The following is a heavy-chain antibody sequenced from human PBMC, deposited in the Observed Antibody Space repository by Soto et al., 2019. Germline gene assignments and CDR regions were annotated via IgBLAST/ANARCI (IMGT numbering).Heavy chain of an antibody. CDR2: IYYTGST. Sequence: SESMSPTCTVCGGCLSSGDYYWSWVRQPPGKGLEWIGYIYYTGSTFNNPSLKSRVSISIDTSKTQFSLKLSSVTAADTAVYYCARIHFGDEPTYYYYGMGVWGQRTTVTVSS. CDR3: ARIHFGDEPTYYYYGMGV. J-gene: IGHJ6*02. V-gene: IGHV4-30-4*01. CDR1: GGCLSSGDYY. D-gene: IGHD4-17*01.